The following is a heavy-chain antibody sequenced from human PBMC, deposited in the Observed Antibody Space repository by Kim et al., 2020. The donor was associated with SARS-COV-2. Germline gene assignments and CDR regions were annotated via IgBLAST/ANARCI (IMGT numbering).Heavy chain of an antibody. Sequence: SETLSLTCTVSGVSVNSDDYYWGWVRQPPGKGLEWIGYIAYSGSTYYHPSLKRRLTILIDTSNNRFSLRLSSVTAADTAVYYCARAATVDYYYYYGMDV. CDR3: ARAATVDYYYYYGMDV. V-gene: IGHV4-30-4*01. CDR2: IAYSGST. CDR1: GVSVNSDDYY. D-gene: IGHD2-15*01. J-gene: IGHJ6*01.